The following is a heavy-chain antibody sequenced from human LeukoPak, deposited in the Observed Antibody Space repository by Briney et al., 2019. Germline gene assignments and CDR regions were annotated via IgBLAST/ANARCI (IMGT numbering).Heavy chain of an antibody. CDR2: IKKDGSEK. D-gene: IGHD1-7*01. CDR3: AREMGWNYGDY. Sequence: GGSLRLSCAASGFTFSTYWMTWVRQAPGKGLEWVANIKKDGSEKYYVDSVRGRFTISRDNAKNSLYLQMNSLRAEDTAVYYCAREMGWNYGDYWGQGTLVTVTS. CDR1: GFTFSTYW. V-gene: IGHV3-7*05. J-gene: IGHJ4*02.